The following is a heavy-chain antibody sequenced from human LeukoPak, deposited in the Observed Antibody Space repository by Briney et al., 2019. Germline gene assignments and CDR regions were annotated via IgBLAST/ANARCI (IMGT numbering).Heavy chain of an antibody. Sequence: PAQTLSLTRVVSVGPISRDDYSWSRIRQPPGEGLGWIVCCYHSASNYYNPSLKSRVSISVDRSKNQFSLKLSSVTAADTAVYYCARDWGTFRPGEGTAFDIWGQGTMVT. CDR3: ARDWGTFRPGEGTAFDI. D-gene: IGHD3-16*01. V-gene: IGHV4-30-2*01. J-gene: IGHJ3*02. CDR1: VGPISRDDYS. CDR2: CYHSASN.